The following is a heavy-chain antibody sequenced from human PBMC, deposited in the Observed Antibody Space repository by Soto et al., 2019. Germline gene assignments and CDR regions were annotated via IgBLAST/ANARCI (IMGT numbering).Heavy chain of an antibody. J-gene: IGHJ5*02. V-gene: IGHV1-46*01. CDR3: AVDPRGIAAAGTVWLNWFDP. CDR1: GYIFTSYY. Sequence: GASVKVSCKASGYIFTSYYLHWVRQAPGQGLEWMGWINPFDGSRMFAQKFQGRVTISRDTSTSTAYMELSSLRSEDTAVYYCAVDPRGIAAAGTVWLNWFDPWGQGTLVTVSS. CDR2: INPFDGSR. D-gene: IGHD6-13*01.